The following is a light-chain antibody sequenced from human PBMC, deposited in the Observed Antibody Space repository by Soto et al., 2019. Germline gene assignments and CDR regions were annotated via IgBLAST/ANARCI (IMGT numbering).Light chain of an antibody. J-gene: IGKJ3*01. CDR3: QQYGSAPFT. V-gene: IGKV3-20*01. CDR1: QSVASSH. Sequence: EIVLTQSPGTLSWSPGERATLSCRASQSVASSHLAWYRQKPGQPPRLLIHDASSRATCIPDRISGSGSGTDFTLTISRLEHEDFAVYYCQQYGSAPFTFGPGTKVDIK. CDR2: DAS.